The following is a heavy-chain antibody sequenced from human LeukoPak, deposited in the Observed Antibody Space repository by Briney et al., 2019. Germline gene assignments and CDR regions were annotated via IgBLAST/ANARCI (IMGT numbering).Heavy chain of an antibody. J-gene: IGHJ4*02. CDR1: GFTFSSYG. D-gene: IGHD1-1*01. Sequence: GGSLRLSCAASGFTFSSYGMHWVRQAPGKGLEWVAFIRYDGSNKYYADSVKGRFTISRDNSKKTLYLQMNSLRAEDTAVYYCAKDPARWNDYWGQGTLVTVSS. V-gene: IGHV3-30*02. CDR3: AKDPARWNDY. CDR2: IRYDGSNK.